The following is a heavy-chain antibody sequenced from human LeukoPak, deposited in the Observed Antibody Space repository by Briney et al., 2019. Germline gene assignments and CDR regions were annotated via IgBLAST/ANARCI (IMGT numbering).Heavy chain of an antibody. CDR2: IYSSGST. V-gene: IGHV3-66*01. CDR3: ARAIAAAGDY. D-gene: IGHD6-13*01. CDR1: GFTVSSNY. J-gene: IGHJ4*02. Sequence: GGSLRLSCAASGFTVSSNYMSWVRQAPGKGLEWVSVIYSSGSTYYADSVKGRFTISRDNSKNTLYLQINSLRAEDTAVYYCARAIAAAGDYWGQGTLVTVSS.